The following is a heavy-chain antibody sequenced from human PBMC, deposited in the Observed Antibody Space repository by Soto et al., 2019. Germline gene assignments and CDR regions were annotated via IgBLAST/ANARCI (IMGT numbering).Heavy chain of an antibody. CDR1: GFAFSNQG. D-gene: IGHD3-3*01. Sequence: QEQLVESGGGVVQPGRSLRLSCAASGFAFSNQGMHGVRRAPAKGLEWVALISHDGQNIYYADSVRGRFAVSRDNSKNILFLQLSSRRLYDTAVYYCAKVESGHPEGFYSWGLVTMVTVSS. J-gene: IGHJ5*02. CDR2: ISHDGQNI. V-gene: IGHV3-30*18. CDR3: AKVESGHPEGFYS.